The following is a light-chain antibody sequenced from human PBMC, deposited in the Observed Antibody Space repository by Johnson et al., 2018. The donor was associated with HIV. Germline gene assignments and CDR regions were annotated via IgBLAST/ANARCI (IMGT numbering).Light chain of an antibody. J-gene: IGLJ1*01. CDR2: DDY. CDR3: GTWDSSLSAMG. CDR1: SSNIENYF. Sequence: QPVLTQPPSVSAAPGQRVNISCSGHSSNIENYFVSWYQQLPGAAPRLLIYDDYRRPSGIPDRFSGSKSGTSATLGITGLHTGDETDYYCGTWDSSLSAMGLGTGTKVTVL. V-gene: IGLV1-51*01.